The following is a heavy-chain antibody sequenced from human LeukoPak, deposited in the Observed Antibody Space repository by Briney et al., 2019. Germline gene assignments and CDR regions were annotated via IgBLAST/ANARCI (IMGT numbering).Heavy chain of an antibody. CDR3: ARRLGAGTTLGY. D-gene: IGHD1-1*01. J-gene: IGHJ4*02. V-gene: IGHV1-2*02. Sequence: ASVKVSCKASGYTFTGYYIHWVRQAPGQGLERMGWINPNSGGTNYAQNFQGRVTMTRDTSTSIAYMELSRLRSDDTAVYYCARRLGAGTTLGYWGQGTLVTVSS. CDR1: GYTFTGYY. CDR2: INPNSGGT.